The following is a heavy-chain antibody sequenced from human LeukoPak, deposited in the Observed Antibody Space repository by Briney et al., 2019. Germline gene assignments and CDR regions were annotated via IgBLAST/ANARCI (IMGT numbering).Heavy chain of an antibody. Sequence: GGSLRLSCAGSGDSFISHTMIWVRQAPGKGLEWISYIGYSGSPIYYADSVKGRFGIPRDDAKTSLYLHMNSLRAEDTAIYYCAREYDSRARFDSWGQGILVTVSS. V-gene: IGHV3-48*01. D-gene: IGHD4-11*01. CDR2: IGYSGSPI. CDR1: GDSFISHT. CDR3: AREYDSRARFDS. J-gene: IGHJ4*02.